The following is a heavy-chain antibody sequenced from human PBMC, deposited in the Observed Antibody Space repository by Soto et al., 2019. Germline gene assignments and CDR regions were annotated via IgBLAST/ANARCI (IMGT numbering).Heavy chain of an antibody. D-gene: IGHD3-22*01. Sequence: GGSLRLSCAASGFTFSSYAMHWVRQAPGKGLEWVAVISYDGSNKYYADSVKGRFTISRDNSKNTLYLQMNSLRAEDTAVYHCARTYYYDSSGYYYNAFDIWGQGTMVTVSS. CDR3: ARTYYYDSSGYYYNAFDI. CDR1: GFTFSSYA. J-gene: IGHJ3*02. V-gene: IGHV3-30-3*01. CDR2: ISYDGSNK.